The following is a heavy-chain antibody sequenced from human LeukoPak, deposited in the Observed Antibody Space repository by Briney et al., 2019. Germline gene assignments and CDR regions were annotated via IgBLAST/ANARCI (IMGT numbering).Heavy chain of an antibody. Sequence: PSETLSLTCTVSGGSISSYYWSWIRQPPGKGLEWIGYVFNIGSINYNPSLKSRVTISVDTSKNQLSLKLSSVTAADTAVYYCARDLGYCSGGSCSRRLDYWGQGTLVTVSS. J-gene: IGHJ4*02. V-gene: IGHV4-59*01. CDR3: ARDLGYCSGGSCSRRLDY. D-gene: IGHD2-15*01. CDR2: VFNIGSI. CDR1: GGSISSYY.